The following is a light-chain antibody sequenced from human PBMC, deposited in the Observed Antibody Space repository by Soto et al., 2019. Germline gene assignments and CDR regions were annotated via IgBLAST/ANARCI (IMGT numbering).Light chain of an antibody. CDR2: DVS. CDR3: SSYTISSTYV. CDR1: SSVVGGYNY. V-gene: IGLV2-14*01. Sequence: QSVLTQPASVFGSPGQSITISCTGTSSVVGGYNYVSWYQQYPGKAPKLMIYDVSNRPSGVSNRFSGSKSGNTASLTISGLQAEDEADYYCSSYTISSTYVFGTGIKVSVL. J-gene: IGLJ1*01.